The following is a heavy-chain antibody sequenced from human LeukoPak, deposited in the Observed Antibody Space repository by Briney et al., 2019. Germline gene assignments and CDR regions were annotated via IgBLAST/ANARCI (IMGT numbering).Heavy chain of an antibody. CDR3: ASFSCSSTSCAENWFNP. CDR2: TIPIFDTA. D-gene: IGHD2-2*01. V-gene: IGHV1-69*05. CDR1: GGTFSSYT. J-gene: IGHJ5*02. Sequence: SVKVSCKASGGTFSSYTISWVRQAPGQGLEWMGGTIPIFDTANYAHKFQGRVTITTAEATSTAYMELSRLTSEDTAVYYCASFSCSSTSCAENWFNPWGQGTLVTASP.